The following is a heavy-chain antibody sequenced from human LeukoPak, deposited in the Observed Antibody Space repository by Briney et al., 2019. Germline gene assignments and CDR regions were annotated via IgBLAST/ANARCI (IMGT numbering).Heavy chain of an antibody. D-gene: IGHD6-19*01. V-gene: IGHV3-23*01. CDR1: GFTFSSYA. J-gene: IGHJ6*02. CDR3: YSTGWYEYYYYGMDV. Sequence: GGSLRLSCAASGFTFSSYAMSWVHQAPGKGLEWVSAISGSGGSTYYADSVKGRFTISRDNSKNTLYLQMNSLRAEDTAVYYCYSTGWYEYYYYGMDVWGQGTTVTVSS. CDR2: ISGSGGST.